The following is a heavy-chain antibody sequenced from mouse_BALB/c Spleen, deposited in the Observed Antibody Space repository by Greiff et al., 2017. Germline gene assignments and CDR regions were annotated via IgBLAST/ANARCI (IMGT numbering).Heavy chain of an antibody. CDR1: GFTFSSFG. D-gene: IGHD1-1*01. J-gene: IGHJ2*01. CDR3: ARDYGISYFDY. V-gene: IGHV5-17*02. CDR2: ISSGSSTI. Sequence: EVMLVESGGGLVQPGGSRKLSCAASGFTFSSFGMHWVRQAPEKGLEWVAYISSGSSTIYYADTVKGRFTISRDNPKNTLFLQMTSLRSEDTAMYYCARDYGISYFDYWGQGTTLTVSS.